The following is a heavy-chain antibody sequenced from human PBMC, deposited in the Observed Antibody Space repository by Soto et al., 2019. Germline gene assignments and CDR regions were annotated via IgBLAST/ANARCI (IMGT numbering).Heavy chain of an antibody. V-gene: IGHV3-23*01. CDR1: GFTFSSYA. CDR2: ISGSGGST. Sequence: GGSLRLSCAASGFTFSSYAMSWVRQAPGKGLEWVSAISGSGGSTYYADSVKGRFTISRDNSKNTLYLQMNSLRAEDTAVYYCAKDPTYDFWSARYFDYWGRGTLVTVSS. CDR3: AKDPTYDFWSARYFDY. D-gene: IGHD3-3*01. J-gene: IGHJ4*02.